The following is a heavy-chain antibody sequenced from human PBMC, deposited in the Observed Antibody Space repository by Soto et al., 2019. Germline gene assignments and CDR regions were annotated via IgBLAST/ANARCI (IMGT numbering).Heavy chain of an antibody. J-gene: IGHJ2*01. CDR3: ARESHDMLTGPPWVWYFDL. CDR1: GGSFSGYY. Sequence: QVQLQQWGAGPLRPLETLSLTCGVSGGSFSGYYWAWIRQSPGKGLEWIGEINDRGSINYNPSLKRRVSISVNTSNKHYSLNLRSVTAADTAVYYCARESHDMLTGPPWVWYFDLWGRGTLVTVSS. D-gene: IGHD3-9*01. V-gene: IGHV4-34*01. CDR2: INDRGSI.